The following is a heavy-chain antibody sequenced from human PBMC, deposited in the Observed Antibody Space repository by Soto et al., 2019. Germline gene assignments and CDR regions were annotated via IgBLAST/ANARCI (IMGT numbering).Heavy chain of an antibody. CDR3: AKAFADSSSWYSFGFDP. CDR2: ISWDGGST. J-gene: IGHJ5*02. Sequence: EVQLVESGGVVVQPGGSLRLSCAASGFTFDDYAMHWVRQAPGKGLEWVSLISWDGGSTYYADSVKGRFTISRDNSKNSLYLQMNSLRAEDTALYYCAKAFADSSSWYSFGFDPWGQGPLVTVSS. CDR1: GFTFDDYA. D-gene: IGHD6-13*01. V-gene: IGHV3-43D*04.